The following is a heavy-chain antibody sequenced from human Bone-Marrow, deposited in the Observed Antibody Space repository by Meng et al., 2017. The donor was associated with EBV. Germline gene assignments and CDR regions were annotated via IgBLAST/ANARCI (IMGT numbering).Heavy chain of an antibody. CDR1: GYTFIVSY. CDR3: AVLLSTPLAFDS. V-gene: IGHV1-2*06. D-gene: IGHD5/OR15-5a*01. Sequence: QVRLVQSGAEVRKPGASLKVSCKHSGYTFIVSYIHWVRQAPGQGLEWMGRVNPTTGDSNYAQKFQGRVTMTRDNSINTAYMELASLTSDDTAMFYCAVLLSTPLAFDSWGQGTLVTVSS. CDR2: VNPTTGDS. J-gene: IGHJ4*02.